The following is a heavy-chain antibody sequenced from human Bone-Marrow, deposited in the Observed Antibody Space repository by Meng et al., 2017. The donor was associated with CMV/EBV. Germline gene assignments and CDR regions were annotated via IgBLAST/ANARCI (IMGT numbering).Heavy chain of an antibody. CDR1: AFTFNTYA. Sequence: GESLKISCAASAFTFNTYAMHWVRQAPGKGLEWVRQAPGKGLEWVAVISYDGSSKYYADSVKGRFTISRDNSKNTLYLQMNSLRAEDTAVYYCARDFNWGQGTLVTVSS. CDR2: ISYDGSSK. J-gene: IGHJ4*02. V-gene: IGHV3-30-3*01. CDR3: ARDFN.